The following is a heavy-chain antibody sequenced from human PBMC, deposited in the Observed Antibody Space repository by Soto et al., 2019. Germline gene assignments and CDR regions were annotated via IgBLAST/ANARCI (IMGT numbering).Heavy chain of an antibody. V-gene: IGHV1-69*06. D-gene: IGHD3-22*01. Sequence: SAVKVSCKASGGTFSSYAISWVRQAPGQGLEWMGGIIPIFGTANYAQKFQGRVTITADKSTSTAYMELSSLRSEDTAVYYCARRKTALLQQITTHHYYRMDVCGQGCTGTVSS. CDR1: GGTFSSYA. CDR2: IIPIFGTA. J-gene: IGHJ6*02. CDR3: ARRKTALLQQITTHHYYRMDV.